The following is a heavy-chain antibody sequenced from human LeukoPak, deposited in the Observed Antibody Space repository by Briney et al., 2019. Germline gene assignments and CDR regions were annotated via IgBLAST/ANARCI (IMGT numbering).Heavy chain of an antibody. D-gene: IGHD5-18*01. V-gene: IGHV4-59*01. Sequence: PSETLSLTCTVSGGSISSYYWSWIRQPPGKGLEWIGYIYYSGITNYNPSLKGRVTISVDTSKNQFSLKLSSVTAADTAVYYCARVPYTASDYWGQGTLVTVSS. CDR1: GGSISSYY. J-gene: IGHJ4*02. CDR2: IYYSGIT. CDR3: ARVPYTASDY.